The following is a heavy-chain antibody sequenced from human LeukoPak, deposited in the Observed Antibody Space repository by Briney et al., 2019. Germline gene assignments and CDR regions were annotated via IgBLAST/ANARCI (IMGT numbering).Heavy chain of an antibody. CDR3: ARGPSSGWCFGY. D-gene: IGHD6-19*01. CDR1: GFAFSSYW. J-gene: IGHJ4*02. Sequence: GGSLRLSCAASGFAFSSYWMSWVRQAPGKGLEWVANIKQDGSEIYYVDSVKGRFTISRDNAENSLYLQMNSLRAEDTAVYYCARGPSSGWCFGYWGQGTLVTVSS. CDR2: IKQDGSEI. V-gene: IGHV3-7*04.